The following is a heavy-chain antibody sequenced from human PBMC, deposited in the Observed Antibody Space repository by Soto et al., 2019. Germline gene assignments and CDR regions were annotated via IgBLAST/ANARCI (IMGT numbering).Heavy chain of an antibody. CDR1: GFTVSSNY. V-gene: IGHV3-53*01. J-gene: IGHJ6*02. Sequence: HPGGSLRLSCAASGFTVSSNYMSWVRQAPGKGLEWVSVIYSGGSTYYADSVKGRFTISRDNSKNTLYLQMNSLRAEDTAVYYCARDQGLSYYYYYGMDVWGQGTTVTVSS. D-gene: IGHD3-10*01. CDR2: IYSGGST. CDR3: ARDQGLSYYYYYGMDV.